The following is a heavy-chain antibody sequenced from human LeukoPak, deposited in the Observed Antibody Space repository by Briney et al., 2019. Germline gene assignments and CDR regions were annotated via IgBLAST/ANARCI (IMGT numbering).Heavy chain of an antibody. Sequence: GASVKVSCKVSGYTLTELSMHWVRQAPGKGLEWMGGFDPEDGETIYAQKFQGRVTMTEDTSTDTAYMELSSLRSEDTAVYYCARTPSGTYYVRYFDYWGQGTLVTVSS. J-gene: IGHJ4*02. CDR2: FDPEDGET. V-gene: IGHV1-24*01. CDR1: GYTLTELS. D-gene: IGHD1-26*01. CDR3: ARTPSGTYYVRYFDY.